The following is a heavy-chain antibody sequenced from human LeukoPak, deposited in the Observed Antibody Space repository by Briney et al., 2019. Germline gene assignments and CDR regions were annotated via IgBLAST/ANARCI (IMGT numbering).Heavy chain of an antibody. CDR1: GFTFSSYN. CDR3: ARRAGAYSHPYDY. D-gene: IGHD4/OR15-4a*01. V-gene: IGHV3-21*04. Sequence: GGSLRLSCAASGFTFSSYNMNWVRQAPGKGLEWVSSITSGSSYIYYADSVKGRFTISRDNAKNSLYLQMNSLRAEDTAVYYCARRAGAYSHPYDYWGQGTLVTVSS. CDR2: ITSGSSYI. J-gene: IGHJ4*02.